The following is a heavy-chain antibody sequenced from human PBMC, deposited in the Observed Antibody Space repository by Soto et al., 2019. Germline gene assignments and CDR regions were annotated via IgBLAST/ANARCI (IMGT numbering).Heavy chain of an antibody. J-gene: IGHJ5*02. CDR1: GGSISSGGYS. Sequence: QLQLQESGSGRVKPSQTLSLTCAVSGGSISSGGYSWSWFRQPPGKGLEWIGYIYHSGSTYYNPSLKSRVTISVDRSKNQFSLKLSSVTAADTAVYYCARVPDRWGQGTLVTVSS. V-gene: IGHV4-30-2*01. CDR2: IYHSGST. D-gene: IGHD2-2*01. CDR3: ARVPDR.